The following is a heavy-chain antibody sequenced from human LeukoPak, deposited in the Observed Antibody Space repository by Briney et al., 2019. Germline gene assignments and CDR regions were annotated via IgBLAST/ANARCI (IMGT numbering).Heavy chain of an antibody. CDR3: AKDRLPYSRHREAFDY. CDR1: GITLSNYG. D-gene: IGHD6-13*01. CDR2: ISYDGSNK. J-gene: IGHJ4*02. Sequence: GSLRLSCAVSGITLSNYGMSWVRQAPGKGLEWVAVISYDGSNKYYADSVKGRFTISRDNSKNTLYLQMNSLRAEDTAVYYCAKDRLPYSRHREAFDYWGQGTLVTVSS. V-gene: IGHV3-30*18.